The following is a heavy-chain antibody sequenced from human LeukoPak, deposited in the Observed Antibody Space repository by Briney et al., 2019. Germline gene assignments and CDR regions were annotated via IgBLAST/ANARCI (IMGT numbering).Heavy chain of an antibody. J-gene: IGHJ6*03. D-gene: IGHD1-26*01. CDR1: GGSIGSSSYY. CDR2: IYYSGST. CDR3: ARHWDATFYYYYYMDV. Sequence: KPSETLSLTCTVSGGSIGSSSYYWGWIRQPPGKGLEWIGNIYYSGSTYYNPSLKSRVTISVDTSKNQFSLKLSPVTAADTAVYFCARHWDATFYYYYYMDVWGRGTTVTVSS. V-gene: IGHV4-39*01.